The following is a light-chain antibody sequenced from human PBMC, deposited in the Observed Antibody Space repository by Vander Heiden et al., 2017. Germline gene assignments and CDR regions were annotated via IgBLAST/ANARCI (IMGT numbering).Light chain of an antibody. CDR2: DDS. Sequence: SYVLTQPPSVSVAPGQTARITCGGNKIETKSVHWYQQRPGQAPVLVVYDDSDRPSGIPERCSGSNSGNTATLTIRRVEAGDEADYYCQVWDGSGLLFGGGTKLTVL. V-gene: IGLV3-21*02. CDR1: KIETKS. CDR3: QVWDGSGLL. J-gene: IGLJ2*01.